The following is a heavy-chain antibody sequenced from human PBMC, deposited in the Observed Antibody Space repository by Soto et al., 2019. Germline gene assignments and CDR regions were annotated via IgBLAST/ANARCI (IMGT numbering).Heavy chain of an antibody. Sequence: ASVKVSCKASGYTFTSYYMHWVRQAPGQGLEWMGIINPSGGSTSYAQKFQGRVTMTRDTSTSTVYMELSSLRSEDTAVYYCASHPPENDSAFDIWGQGTMVTVSS. CDR3: ASHPPENDSAFDI. J-gene: IGHJ3*02. V-gene: IGHV1-46*03. CDR2: INPSGGST. CDR1: GYTFTSYY. D-gene: IGHD3-3*01.